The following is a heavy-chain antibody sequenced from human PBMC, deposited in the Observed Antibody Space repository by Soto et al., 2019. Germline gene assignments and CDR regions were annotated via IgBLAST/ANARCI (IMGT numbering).Heavy chain of an antibody. J-gene: IGHJ6*02. CDR3: ARECEEYSSVSRGMDV. Sequence: QVQLVESGGGVVQPGRSLRLSCAASGFTFSSYGMHWVRQAPGKGLEWVAVIWYDGSNKYYADSVKGRFTISRDNSKNTLYLQMNSLRAEDTAVYYCARECEEYSSVSRGMDVWGQGTTVTVSS. V-gene: IGHV3-33*01. CDR1: GFTFSSYG. CDR2: IWYDGSNK. D-gene: IGHD6-19*01.